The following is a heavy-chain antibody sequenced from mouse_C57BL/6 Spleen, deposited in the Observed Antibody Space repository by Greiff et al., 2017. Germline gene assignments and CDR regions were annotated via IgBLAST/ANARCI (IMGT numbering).Heavy chain of an antibody. Sequence: VQLVESGAELARPGASVKLSCKASGYTFTSYGISWVKQRPGQGLEWIGEIYPRSGNTYYNEKFKGKATLTADKSSSTAYMELRSLTSEDSAVYFCARGATVVATRDYWGQGTTLTVSS. V-gene: IGHV1-81*01. D-gene: IGHD1-1*01. CDR3: ARGATVVATRDY. CDR2: IYPRSGNT. J-gene: IGHJ2*01. CDR1: GYTFTSYG.